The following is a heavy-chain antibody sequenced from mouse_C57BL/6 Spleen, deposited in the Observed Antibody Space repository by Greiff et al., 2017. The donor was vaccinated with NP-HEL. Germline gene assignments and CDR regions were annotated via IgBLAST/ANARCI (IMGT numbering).Heavy chain of an antibody. J-gene: IGHJ3*01. V-gene: IGHV1-55*01. Sequence: QVQLQQPGAELVKPGASVKMSCKASGYTFTSYWITWVKQRPGQGLEWIGDIYPGSGSTNYNEKFKSKATLTVDTSSSTAYMQLSSLTSEDSAVYYCARWSYDTGGFAYWGQGTLVTVSA. CDR2: IYPGSGST. D-gene: IGHD2-3*01. CDR1: GYTFTSYW. CDR3: ARWSYDTGGFAY.